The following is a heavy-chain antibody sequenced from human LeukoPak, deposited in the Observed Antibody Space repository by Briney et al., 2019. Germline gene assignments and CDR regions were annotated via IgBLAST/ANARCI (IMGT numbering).Heavy chain of an antibody. CDR2: ISAYNGNT. V-gene: IGHV1-18*01. Sequence: ASVKVSCKASGYTFTSYGISWVRQAPGQGLEWMGWISAYNGNTNYAQKLQGRVTMTTDTSTSTAYMELRSLRSDDTAAYYCARDCIGRGRYCSSTRFDPWGQGTLVTVSS. D-gene: IGHD2-2*01. CDR3: ARDCIGRGRYCSSTRFDP. CDR1: GYTFTSYG. J-gene: IGHJ5*02.